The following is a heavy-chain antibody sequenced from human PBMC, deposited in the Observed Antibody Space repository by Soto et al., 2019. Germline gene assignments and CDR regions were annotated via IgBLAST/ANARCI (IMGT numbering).Heavy chain of an antibody. J-gene: IGHJ5*02. V-gene: IGHV4-59*01. Sequence: SETLSLTCTVSGGSISSYYWSWIRQPPGKGLEWIGYIYYSGGTNYNPSLKSRVTISVDTSKNQFSLKLSSVTAADTAVYYCARQLLLGWTNWFDPWGQGTLVTAPQ. D-gene: IGHD2-15*01. CDR2: IYYSGGT. CDR3: ARQLLLGWTNWFDP. CDR1: GGSISSYY.